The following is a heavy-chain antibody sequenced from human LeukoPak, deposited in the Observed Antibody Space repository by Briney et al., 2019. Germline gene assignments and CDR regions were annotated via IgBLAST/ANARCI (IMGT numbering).Heavy chain of an antibody. CDR1: GFTFSSYE. CDR3: ARDLAGDHYFDS. J-gene: IGHJ4*02. CDR2: INSGGSTI. V-gene: IGHV3-48*03. D-gene: IGHD3-16*01. Sequence: GGSLRLSCAASGFTFSSYEMNWVRQAPGKGLEWVSYINSGGSTIYYADSVKGRFTISRDSAKSSLYLQMNSLRAEDTAVYYCARDLAGDHYFDSWGQGTLVTVSS.